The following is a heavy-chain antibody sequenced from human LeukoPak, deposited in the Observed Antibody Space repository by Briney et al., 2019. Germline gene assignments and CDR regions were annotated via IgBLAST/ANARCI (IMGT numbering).Heavy chain of an antibody. CDR1: GDSVSNNDGA. CDR3: AAGYAFDV. D-gene: IGHD2-15*01. V-gene: IGHV6-1*01. J-gene: IGHJ3*01. CDR2: TYYRSQWYN. Sequence: SQTLSLTCAISGDSVSNNDGAWNWIRQSPSRGLEWLGRTYYRSQWYNDYARSVMSRISVDTDTSKNQFSLQLRSVTPDDTAVYYCAAGYAFDVWGQGTTVIVSS.